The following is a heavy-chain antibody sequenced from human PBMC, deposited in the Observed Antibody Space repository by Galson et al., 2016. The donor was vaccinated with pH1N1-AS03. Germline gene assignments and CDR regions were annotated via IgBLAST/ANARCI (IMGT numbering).Heavy chain of an antibody. D-gene: IGHD5/OR15-5a*01. V-gene: IGHV3-7*03. CDR2: IRQDGSEK. J-gene: IGHJ2*01. CDR3: ARESPLIYYLDL. CDR1: GFSFSASW. Sequence: SLRLSCAASGFSFSASWRSWVRQAPGKGLEWVANIRQDGSEKYYVDSVEGRFTISRDNAKNSLYLQMNSLRDEDRAVYYCARESPLIYYLDLWGRGTLVTVSS.